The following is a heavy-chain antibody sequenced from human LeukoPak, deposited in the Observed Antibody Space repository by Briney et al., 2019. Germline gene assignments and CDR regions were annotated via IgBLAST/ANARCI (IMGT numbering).Heavy chain of an antibody. CDR2: IYYSGST. Sequence: SETLSLTCTVSGGSISSYYWSWIRQPPGKGLEWIGYIYYSGSTNYNPSLKSRVTISVDTSKNQFSLKLSSVTAADTAVYYCASGYDFWSADYWGQGTLVTVSS. J-gene: IGHJ4*02. V-gene: IGHV4-59*01. D-gene: IGHD3-3*01. CDR1: GGSISSYY. CDR3: ASGYDFWSADY.